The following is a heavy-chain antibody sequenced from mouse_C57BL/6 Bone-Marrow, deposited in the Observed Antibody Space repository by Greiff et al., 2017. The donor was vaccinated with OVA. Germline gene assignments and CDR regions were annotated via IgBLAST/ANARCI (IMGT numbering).Heavy chain of an antibody. V-gene: IGHV2-2*01. CDR2: IWSGGNT. CDR3: ARVDWFAY. CDR1: GFSLTSYG. Sequence: QVQLQQSGPGLVQPSQSLSITCTASGFSLTSYGVHWVRQSPGKGLEWLGVIWSGGNTDYNAAFISRLSISKDNSKSQVFFKMNSLQADDTAIYYCARVDWFAYWGQGTLVTVSA. J-gene: IGHJ3*01.